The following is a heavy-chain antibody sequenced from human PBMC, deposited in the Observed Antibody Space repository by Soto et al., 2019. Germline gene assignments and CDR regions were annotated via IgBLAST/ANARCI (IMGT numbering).Heavy chain of an antibody. J-gene: IGHJ4*02. D-gene: IGHD1-26*01. V-gene: IGHV3-9*01. CDR1: GFTFDDYA. CDR3: AKDTYIIVGGTHIDF. CDR2: ISWNSDST. Sequence: ESGGGLVQPGRSLRLSCAASGFTFDDYAMHWVRQAPGKGLEWVSGISWNSDSTGYADSVKGRFTISRDNAKNSLFLQMNSLRAEDTALYFCAKDTYIIVGGTHIDFWGRGTLVSVSS.